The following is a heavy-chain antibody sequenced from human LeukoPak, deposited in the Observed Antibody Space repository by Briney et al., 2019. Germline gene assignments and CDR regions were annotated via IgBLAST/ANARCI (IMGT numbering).Heavy chain of an antibody. CDR2: ISAYNGNT. J-gene: IGHJ4*02. Sequence: VASVKVSCKASGYTFTSYGISWVRQAPGQGLEWMGWISAYNGNTNYAQKLQGRVTMTTDTSTSTAYMELRSLRSDDTAVYYCARDPKWLQSGGIDYWGQGTLVTVSS. D-gene: IGHD5-24*01. V-gene: IGHV1-18*01. CDR3: ARDPKWLQSGGIDY. CDR1: GYTFTSYG.